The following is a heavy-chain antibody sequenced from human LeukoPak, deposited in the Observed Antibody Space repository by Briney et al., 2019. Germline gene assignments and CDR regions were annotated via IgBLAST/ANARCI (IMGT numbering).Heavy chain of an antibody. V-gene: IGHV3-48*01. CDR1: GFTFSSYS. CDR3: VRGQTSLDNWFDP. J-gene: IGHJ5*02. Sequence: RPGGSLRLSCAASGFTFSSYSMNWVRQAPGKGLEWVSYIRPNDGTTHYADSVKGRFTISRDNAKNSLSLQMTSLRADDTAVYYCVRGQTSLDNWFDPWGQGTLVIVSS. CDR2: IRPNDGTT.